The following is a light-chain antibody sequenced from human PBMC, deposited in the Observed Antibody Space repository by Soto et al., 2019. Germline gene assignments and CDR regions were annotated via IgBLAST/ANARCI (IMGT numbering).Light chain of an antibody. CDR1: QPISSW. V-gene: IGKV1-5*03. CDR3: QHYNSYSEA. J-gene: IGKJ1*01. Sequence: DIQMTQSPSTLSGSVGDRVAITCRASQPISSWLAWYQQKPGKAPKLLIDKASTLKSGVPSRFSGSGPGTEFTLTISSLQPDDFATYYCQHYNSYSEAFGQGTKVDIK. CDR2: KAS.